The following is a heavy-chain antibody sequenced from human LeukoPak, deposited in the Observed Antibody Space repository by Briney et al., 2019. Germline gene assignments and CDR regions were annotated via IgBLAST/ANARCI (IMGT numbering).Heavy chain of an antibody. Sequence: QTGGSLRLSCAASGFTFRNNCMHWVRHAPGKGLVWVSRINSDGRTTTYADSVKGRFTISRDNAKNTLYLQMNRLRAEDTAVYYCAMIKEGWGQGTLVTVSS. D-gene: IGHD3-22*01. J-gene: IGHJ4*02. CDR3: AMIKEG. V-gene: IGHV3-74*01. CDR1: GFTFRNNC. CDR2: INSDGRTT.